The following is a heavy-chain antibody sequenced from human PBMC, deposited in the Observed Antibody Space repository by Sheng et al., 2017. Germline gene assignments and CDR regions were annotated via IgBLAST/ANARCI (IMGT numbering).Heavy chain of an antibody. CDR3: ARASKSPYYSMDV. J-gene: IGHJ6*02. CDR1: GGSISSSSYY. V-gene: IGHV4-39*07. Sequence: QLQLQESGPGLVKPSETLSLTCTVSGGSISSSSYYWGWIRQSPGKGLEWIGNIYYDGSTYYNPSLKSRVTISVDTSKNQFSLRLSSVTAADTAVYYCARASKSPYYSMDVWGQGTTITVSS. CDR2: IYYDGST.